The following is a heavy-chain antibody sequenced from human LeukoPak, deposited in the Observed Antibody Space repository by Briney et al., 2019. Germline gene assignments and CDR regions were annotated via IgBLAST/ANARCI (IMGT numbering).Heavy chain of an antibody. CDR3: AKDRYSYAFEYSDS. CDR1: GFTFSSYG. Sequence: GGSLRLSCAASGFTFSSYGMHWVRQAPGKGPDWVAVISNDGSKKYYADSVKGRFTISRDNSKNTLSLQVSSLRTEDTAVYYCAKDRYSYAFEYSDSWGQGTLVTVSS. J-gene: IGHJ4*02. CDR2: ISNDGSKK. D-gene: IGHD5-18*01. V-gene: IGHV3-30*18.